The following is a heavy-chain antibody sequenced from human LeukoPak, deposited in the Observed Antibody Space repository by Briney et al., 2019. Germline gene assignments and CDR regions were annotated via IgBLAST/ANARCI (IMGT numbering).Heavy chain of an antibody. CDR3: ARELPFDY. Sequence: GGSLRLSCAASGFTFSSYAMHWVRQAPGKGLEWVAVISYDGSNKYYADSVKGRFTISRDNSKNTLYLQMNSLRAEDTAVYYCARELPFDYWGQGTLVTVSS. V-gene: IGHV3-30-3*01. CDR2: ISYDGSNK. J-gene: IGHJ4*02. CDR1: GFTFSSYA. D-gene: IGHD2-15*01.